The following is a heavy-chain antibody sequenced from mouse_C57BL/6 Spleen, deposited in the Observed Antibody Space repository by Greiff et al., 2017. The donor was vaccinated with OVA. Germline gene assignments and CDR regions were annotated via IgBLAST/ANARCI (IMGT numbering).Heavy chain of an antibody. CDR3: ARDGYDVGYAMDY. V-gene: IGHV1-54*01. J-gene: IGHJ4*01. CDR1: GYAFTNYL. D-gene: IGHD2-2*01. Sequence: VQLQQSGAELVRPGTSVKVSCKASGYAFTNYLIEWVKQRPGQGLEWIGVINPGSGGTNYNEKFKGKATLTADKSSSTAYMQLSSLTSEDSAVYFCARDGYDVGYAMDYWGQGTSVTVSS. CDR2: INPGSGGT.